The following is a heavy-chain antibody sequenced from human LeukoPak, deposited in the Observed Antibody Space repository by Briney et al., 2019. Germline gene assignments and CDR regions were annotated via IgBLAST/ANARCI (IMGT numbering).Heavy chain of an antibody. CDR2: IKFDGNEK. Sequence: GGSLRLSCTASGFSFSRYWLSWVRQAPGKGLEWVANIKFDGNEKYYVDSVKGRFTISRDNAKNSLYLQMNNLRAEDTAIYYCARLDEAFDNWGQGTLVTVSS. V-gene: IGHV3-7*01. CDR3: ARLDEAFDN. J-gene: IGHJ4*02. CDR1: GFSFSRYW. D-gene: IGHD5-24*01.